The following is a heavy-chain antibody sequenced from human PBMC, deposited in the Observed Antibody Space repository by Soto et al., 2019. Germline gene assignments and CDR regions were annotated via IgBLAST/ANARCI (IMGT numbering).Heavy chain of an antibody. CDR3: ARAVDSSGWYYYYGMDV. CDR1: GFTFGSRA. J-gene: IGHJ6*02. CDR2: ISSSGSTI. Sequence: EVQLLESGGDLVQPGGSLRLSCVASGFTFGSRAMSWVRQAPGEGLEWVSYISSSGSTIYYADSVKGRFTISRDNAKNSLYLQMNSLRAEDTAVYYCARAVDSSGWYYYYGMDVWGQGTTVTVSS. D-gene: IGHD6-19*01. V-gene: IGHV3-48*03.